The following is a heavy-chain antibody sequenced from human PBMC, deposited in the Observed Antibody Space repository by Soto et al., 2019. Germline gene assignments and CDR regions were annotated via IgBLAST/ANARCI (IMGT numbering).Heavy chain of an antibody. D-gene: IGHD5-12*01. Sequence: GGSLSLSCAASGFTFSSCTMNWVRQAPGKGLEWVSSISSSTGYTYYADSVKGRFTISRDNAKNSLYLQMNSLRAEDMAVYYCARDFRDGYYFDYWGQGTLVTVSS. J-gene: IGHJ4*02. CDR3: ARDFRDGYYFDY. CDR2: ISSSTGYT. CDR1: GFTFSSCT. V-gene: IGHV3-21*01.